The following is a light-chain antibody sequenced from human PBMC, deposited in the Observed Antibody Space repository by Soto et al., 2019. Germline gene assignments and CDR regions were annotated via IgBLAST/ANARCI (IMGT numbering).Light chain of an antibody. Sequence: DIQMTQSPSSLSASVGDRVTILCRASQPISGYLNWFQQKPGKAPNLLIYTASDLQSGVPSRFGGSGSGTDFTLTISSLQPEDFATYYCQQSYSIPWTFGQGTKVEIK. CDR2: TAS. J-gene: IGKJ1*01. V-gene: IGKV1-39*01. CDR1: QPISGY. CDR3: QQSYSIPWT.